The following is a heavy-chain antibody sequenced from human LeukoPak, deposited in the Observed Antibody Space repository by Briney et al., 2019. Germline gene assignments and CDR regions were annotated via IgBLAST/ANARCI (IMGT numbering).Heavy chain of an antibody. CDR3: ARPAYDFWSGYPHYFDY. D-gene: IGHD3-3*01. V-gene: IGHV4-39*07. J-gene: IGHJ4*02. CDR2: IYHSGST. CDR1: GGSISSGSYY. Sequence: SETLSLTCTVSGGSISSGSYYWSWIRQPAGKGLEWIGSIYHSGSTYYNPSLKSRVTISVDTSRNQFSLKLSSVTAADTAVYYCARPAYDFWSGYPHYFDYWGQGTLVTVSS.